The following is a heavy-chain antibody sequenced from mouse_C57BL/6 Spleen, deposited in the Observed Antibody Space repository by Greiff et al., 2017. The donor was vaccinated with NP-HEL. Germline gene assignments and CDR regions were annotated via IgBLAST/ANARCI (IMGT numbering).Heavy chain of an antibody. CDR3: ARKEVTGPHWYFDV. D-gene: IGHD4-1*01. CDR1: GFTFSDYG. Sequence: DVKLVESGGGLVKPGGSLKLSCAASGFTFSDYGMHWVRQAPEKGLEWVAYISSGSSNIYYADTVKGRFTISRDNAKNTLFLQMTSLGSEDTAMYYCARKEVTGPHWYFDVWGTGTTVTVSS. CDR2: ISSGSSNI. J-gene: IGHJ1*03. V-gene: IGHV5-17*01.